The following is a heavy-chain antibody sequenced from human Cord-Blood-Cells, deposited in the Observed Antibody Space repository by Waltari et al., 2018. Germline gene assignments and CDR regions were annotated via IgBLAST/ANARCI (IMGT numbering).Heavy chain of an antibody. CDR3: ARVDYDDAFDI. CDR1: GFTFSRHE. D-gene: IGHD4-17*01. CDR2: IGTAGDT. V-gene: IGHV3-13*01. Sequence: EVQLVESGGGLVQPGGSLRLSCAASGFTFSRHELPWFRQATGKGLEWFSSIGTAGDTYYPGSVKGRFTISRENAKNSLYLQMNSLRAGDTAVYYCARVDYDDAFDIWGQGTMVTVSS. J-gene: IGHJ3*02.